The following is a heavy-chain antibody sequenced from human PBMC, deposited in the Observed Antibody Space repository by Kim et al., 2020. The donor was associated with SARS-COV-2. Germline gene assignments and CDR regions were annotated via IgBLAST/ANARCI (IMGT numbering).Heavy chain of an antibody. J-gene: IGHJ4*02. Sequence: KWHYDYAVSVKSGITVNPATSKNQFYLQLNSVTPGDTAVYYCARGCGFDYWGQGTLVSVSS. V-gene: IGHV6-1*01. CDR3: ARGCGFDY. CDR2: KWHY.